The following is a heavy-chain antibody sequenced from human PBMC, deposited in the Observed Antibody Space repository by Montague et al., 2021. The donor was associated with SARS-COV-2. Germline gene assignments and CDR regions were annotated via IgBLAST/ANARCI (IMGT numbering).Heavy chain of an antibody. D-gene: IGHD1-20*01. V-gene: IGHV4-39*07. CDR2: IYYSGST. CDR1: GGSISSSSYY. Sequence: SETLSLTCTVSGGSISSSSYYWGWIRQPPGKGLEWIGSIYYSGSTYYNPSLKSRVTISVDTSKNQFSLKLSSVTAADTAVYYCARDQGYNWNYYYYYGMDVWGQGPPVTVSS. CDR3: ARDQGYNWNYYYYYGMDV. J-gene: IGHJ6*02.